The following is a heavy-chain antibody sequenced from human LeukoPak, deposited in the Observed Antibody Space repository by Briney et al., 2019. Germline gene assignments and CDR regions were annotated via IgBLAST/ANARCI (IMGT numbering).Heavy chain of an antibody. Sequence: SETLSLTCAVYGGSFSGYYWSWIRQPPGKGLEWIGEINHSGSTNYNPSLKSRVTISVDTSKNQFSLKLSSVTAADTAVYYCATRFIAAAGTGIDYWGQGTLVTVSS. D-gene: IGHD6-13*01. CDR2: INHSGST. V-gene: IGHV4-34*01. CDR1: GGSFSGYY. CDR3: ATRFIAAAGTGIDY. J-gene: IGHJ4*02.